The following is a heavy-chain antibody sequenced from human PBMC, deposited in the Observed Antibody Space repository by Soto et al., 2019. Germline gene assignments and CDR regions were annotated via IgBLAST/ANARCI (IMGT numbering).Heavy chain of an antibody. J-gene: IGHJ6*02. D-gene: IGHD3-10*01. V-gene: IGHV4-30-2*01. Sequence: SETLSLTCAVSGGSISSDSYSWSWIRQPPGKGLEWIGYIYHSGTTYYNPSLRSRVTISVDRSKNQFSLNLTSVTAADTAVYYCAGYDSGNYYCGMDVWGQGTTVTVSS. CDR2: IYHSGTT. CDR1: GGSISSDSYS. CDR3: AGYDSGNYYCGMDV.